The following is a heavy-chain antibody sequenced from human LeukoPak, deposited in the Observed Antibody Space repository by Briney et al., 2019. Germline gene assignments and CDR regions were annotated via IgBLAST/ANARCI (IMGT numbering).Heavy chain of an antibody. Sequence: SETLSLTCTVSGGSISNYYWSWIRQSPGKGLEWIGYMYNSGATNYNPSLKSRVTILVDTSKNQFSLRLRSVTAADTAMYYCATRTLYSTGWRDWGQGTLVTVSS. CDR2: MYNSGAT. V-gene: IGHV4-59*08. D-gene: IGHD6-19*01. CDR3: ATRTLYSTGWRD. J-gene: IGHJ4*02. CDR1: GGSISNYY.